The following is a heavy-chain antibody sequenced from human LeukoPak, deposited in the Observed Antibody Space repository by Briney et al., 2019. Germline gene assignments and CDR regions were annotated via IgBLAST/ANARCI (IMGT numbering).Heavy chain of an antibody. D-gene: IGHD4-17*01. V-gene: IGHV3-48*03. CDR1: AFTFSSYE. J-gene: IGHJ4*02. CDR2: ISSSGSTI. CDR3: ASPAINGYGDDFDY. Sequence: GGSLRLSCAASAFTFSSYEMNWVRQAPGKGLEWVSYISSSGSTIYYADSVKGRFTISRDNAKNSLYLQMNSLRAEDTAVYYCASPAINGYGDDFDYWGQGTLVTVSS.